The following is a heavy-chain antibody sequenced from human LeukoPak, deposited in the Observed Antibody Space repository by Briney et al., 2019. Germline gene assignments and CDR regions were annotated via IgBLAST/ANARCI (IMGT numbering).Heavy chain of an antibody. CDR2: ISAYNSDT. D-gene: IGHD1-26*01. CDR3: ARLNPSGFDY. CDR1: GYTFTSYG. Sequence: ASVKVSCKASGYTFTSYGISWVRQAPGQGLEWMGCISAYNSDTNYAQNLQGRVTMTTDTSKITPYLKLRSLRSDDTYVYYCARLNPSGFDYWGQGTLVSVSS. V-gene: IGHV1-18*01. J-gene: IGHJ4*02.